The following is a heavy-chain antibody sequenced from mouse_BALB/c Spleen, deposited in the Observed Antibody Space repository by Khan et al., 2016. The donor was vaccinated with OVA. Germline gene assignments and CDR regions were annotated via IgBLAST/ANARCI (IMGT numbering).Heavy chain of an antibody. D-gene: IGHD2-14*01. CDR2: INPSNGYT. Sequence: QVQLKESGAELARPGASVKMSCKASGYTFISYTIHWIKKRPGQGLEWIGYINPSNGYTNYNQKFKDKATLTTDKSSTTAYLQLSSLTSDDSAVXNCVRDGAYHRNDGWFAYWGQGTLGTVSA. CDR3: VRDGAYHRNDGWFAY. V-gene: IGHV1-4*01. CDR1: GYTFISYT. J-gene: IGHJ3*01.